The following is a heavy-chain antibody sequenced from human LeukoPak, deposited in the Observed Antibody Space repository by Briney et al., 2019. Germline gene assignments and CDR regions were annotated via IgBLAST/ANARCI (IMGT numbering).Heavy chain of an antibody. CDR3: ARGGGYNWFDP. CDR1: GGSFSGYY. Sequence: SETLSLTCAVYGGSFSGYYWSWIRQPPGKGLEWIGETNHSGSTNYNPSLKSQVTISVDTSKNQFSLKLSSVTAADTAVYYCARGGGYNWFDPWGQGTLVTVSS. V-gene: IGHV4-34*01. D-gene: IGHD6-13*01. CDR2: TNHSGST. J-gene: IGHJ5*02.